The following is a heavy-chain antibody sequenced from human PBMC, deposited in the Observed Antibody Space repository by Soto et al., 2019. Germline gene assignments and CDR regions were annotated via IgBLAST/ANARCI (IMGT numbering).Heavy chain of an antibody. D-gene: IGHD2-15*01. CDR2: IIPMLAKT. CDR1: GGTFSTFS. Sequence: GASVKVSCKASGGTFSTFSISWVRQAPGQGLEWMGGIIPMLAKTNYAQKFQGRVTITADESTSTAYMELSSLRSEDTAVYYCARGPGGPDGPGDYWGQGTLVTVSS. V-gene: IGHV1-69*13. J-gene: IGHJ4*02. CDR3: ARGPGGPDGPGDY.